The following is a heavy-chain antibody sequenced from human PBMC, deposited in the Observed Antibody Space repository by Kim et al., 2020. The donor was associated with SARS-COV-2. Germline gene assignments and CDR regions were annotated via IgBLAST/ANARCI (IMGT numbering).Heavy chain of an antibody. CDR3: ARGSGRTAKNWFDP. D-gene: IGHD3-10*01. V-gene: IGHV4-39*01. CDR1: GGSISSSSYY. J-gene: IGHJ5*02. Sequence: SETLSLTCTVSGGSISSSSYYWGWIRQPPGKGLEWIGSIYYSGSTYYNPSLKSRVTISVDTSKNQFSLKLSSVTAADTAVYYCARGSGRTAKNWFDPWGQGTLVTVSS. CDR2: IYYSGST.